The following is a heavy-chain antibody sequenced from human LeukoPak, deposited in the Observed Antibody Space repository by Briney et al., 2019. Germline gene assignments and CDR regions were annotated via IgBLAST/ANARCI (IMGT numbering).Heavy chain of an antibody. J-gene: IGHJ5*02. V-gene: IGHV4-4*07. CDR3: ARDYYGSGSYSWFDP. Sequence: SETLSLTCIISGGSIGPYYWSWIRQAAGKGPEWIGSIYYSGNTYYNPSLKSRVTISVDTSKIQFSLKLSSVTAADTAVYYCARDYYGSGSYSWFDPWGQGTLVTVSS. CDR2: IYYSGNT. D-gene: IGHD3-10*01. CDR1: GGSIGPYY.